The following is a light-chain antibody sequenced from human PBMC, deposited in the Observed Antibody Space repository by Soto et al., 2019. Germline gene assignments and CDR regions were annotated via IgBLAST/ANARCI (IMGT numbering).Light chain of an antibody. CDR2: AVS. V-gene: IGLV2-14*01. Sequence: QSALTQPASVSGSPGQSITISCTGTSSDVGASIFVSWYQQHPGKAPKLMIYAVSSRPSGVSYRFSGSKSGNTASLTISGLQAEDEADYYCSSYTTNSSYVFGTGNKVTVL. CDR3: SSYTTNSSYV. CDR1: SSDVGASIF. J-gene: IGLJ1*01.